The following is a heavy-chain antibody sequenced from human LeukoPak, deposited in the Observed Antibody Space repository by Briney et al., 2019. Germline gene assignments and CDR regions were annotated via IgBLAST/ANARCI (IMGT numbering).Heavy chain of an antibody. CDR3: ARTAGRTFDY. CDR2: INPSGGST. D-gene: IGHD6-6*01. CDR1: GGTFSRFA. J-gene: IGHJ4*02. Sequence: ASVKVSCKTSGGTFSRFAISWVRQAPGQGLEWMGIINPSGGSTSYAQKFQGRVTMTRDTSTSTVYMELSSLRSEDTAVYYCARTAGRTFDYWGQGTLVTVSS. V-gene: IGHV1-46*01.